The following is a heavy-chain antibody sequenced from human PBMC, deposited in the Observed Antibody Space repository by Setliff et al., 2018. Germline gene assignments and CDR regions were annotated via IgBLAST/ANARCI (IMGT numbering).Heavy chain of an antibody. D-gene: IGHD4-17*01. J-gene: IGHJ3*01. CDR2: MSTTGTT. Sequence: SETLSLTCIISGASIMNYYWSWIRQPAGRGLEWIGRMSTTGTTTGTSSYNPSLQGRVAMSVDMSKNLFFLKISSLTTMDTAVYYCVRVGREYGDSGGFDAFSVWGQGREVTVSS. CDR3: VRVGREYGDSGGFDAFSV. CDR1: GASIMNYY. V-gene: IGHV4-4*07.